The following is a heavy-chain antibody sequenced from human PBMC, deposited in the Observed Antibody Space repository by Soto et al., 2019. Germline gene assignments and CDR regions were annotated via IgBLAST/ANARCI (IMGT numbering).Heavy chain of an antibody. V-gene: IGHV3-23*01. J-gene: IGHJ4*02. CDR2: FSATSENT. Sequence: EVQLLESGGGLVQPGGSLRLSCVGSGFFFSSYTMTWVRQAPGKGLEWVSSFSATSENTYYADSVRGRFTISRDNSKNTXXXXXXXXXXXXXXXXXXXXXXXXXWXRLPFDYWGQGILVIVSS. CDR3: XXXXXXXWXRLPFDY. CDR1: GFFFSSYT.